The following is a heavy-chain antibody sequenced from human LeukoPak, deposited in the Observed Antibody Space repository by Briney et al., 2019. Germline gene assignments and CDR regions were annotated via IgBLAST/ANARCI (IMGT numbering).Heavy chain of an antibody. CDR1: GFTFSSYS. J-gene: IGHJ3*02. CDR2: IRSSSSYI. V-gene: IGHV3-21*01. D-gene: IGHD2-15*01. CDR3: ASGCSGGSYPDGVFDI. Sequence: PGGSLRLSCAASGFTFSSYSMNWVRQAPGKGLEWVSSIRSSSSYIYYADSVKGRFTISRDNAKNSLYLQMNSLRAEDTAVYYCASGCSGGSYPDGVFDIWGQGTMVTVSS.